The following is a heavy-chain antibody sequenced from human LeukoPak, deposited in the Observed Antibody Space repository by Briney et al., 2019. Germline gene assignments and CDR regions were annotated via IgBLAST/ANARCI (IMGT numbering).Heavy chain of an antibody. D-gene: IGHD2-8*01. CDR3: AKSGERYCTRGNCYFDY. CDR1: GFTFSSYG. J-gene: IGHJ4*02. V-gene: IGHV3-30*18. CDR2: RSNDGGTK. Sequence: GGSLRLSCAASGFTFSSYGMHWVRQAPGKGLEWVAVRSNDGGTKYYADSVKGRFTISRENSKSTLYLQMNSLRVEDAAMYYCAKSGERYCTRGNCYFDYWGQGTLVTVSS.